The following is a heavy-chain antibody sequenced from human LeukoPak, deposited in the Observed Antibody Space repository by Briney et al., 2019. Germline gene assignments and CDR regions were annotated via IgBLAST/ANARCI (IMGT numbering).Heavy chain of an antibody. CDR2: ISDTGSTI. J-gene: IGHJ4*02. CDR3: ARVSGGNHYYFDY. D-gene: IGHD1-14*01. CDR1: GFTFSSYE. Sequence: GGSLRLSCAASGFTFSSYELNWVRQAPGKGLEWVSYISDTGSTIYYADSVEGRFTISRDNAKNSLYLQMNSLRAEDTALYYCARVSGGNHYYFDYWGQGTLVTVSS. V-gene: IGHV3-48*03.